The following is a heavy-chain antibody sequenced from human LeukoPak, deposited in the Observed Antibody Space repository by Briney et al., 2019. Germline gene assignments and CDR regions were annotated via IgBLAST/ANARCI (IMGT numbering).Heavy chain of an antibody. CDR1: GGSISSGDYY. V-gene: IGHV4-30-4*08. CDR3: ARVTGYRNAYPFDY. CDR2: IYYSGST. J-gene: IGHJ4*02. D-gene: IGHD3-16*01. Sequence: SETLSLTCTVSGGSISSGDYYWSWIRQPPGKGLEWIGYIYYSGSTYYNPSLKSRVTISVDTSKNQFSLKLSSVTAADTAVYYCARVTGYRNAYPFDYWGQGTLVTVSS.